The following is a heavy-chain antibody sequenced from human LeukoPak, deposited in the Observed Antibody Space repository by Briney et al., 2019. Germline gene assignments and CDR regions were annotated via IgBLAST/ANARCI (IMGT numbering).Heavy chain of an antibody. D-gene: IGHD5-18*01. J-gene: IGHJ4*02. V-gene: IGHV3-23*01. Sequence: GGSLRLSCAASGFTFSSYSMNWVRQAPGKGLEWVSAISGSGGSTYYADSVKGRFTISRDNSKNTLYLQMNSLRAEDTAVYYCAKGWRDTAMGAPDYWGQGTLVTVSS. CDR1: GFTFSSYS. CDR2: ISGSGGST. CDR3: AKGWRDTAMGAPDY.